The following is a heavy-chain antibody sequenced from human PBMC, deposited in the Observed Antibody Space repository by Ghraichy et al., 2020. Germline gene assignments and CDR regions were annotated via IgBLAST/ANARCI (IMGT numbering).Heavy chain of an antibody. CDR1: GFTVSNNY. D-gene: IGHD1-26*01. V-gene: IGHV3-66*01. CDR3: ARVGRSGLMGNWIDP. CDR2: IYGDGST. Sequence: GGSLRLSCAASGFTVSNNYMTWVRQAPGKGLEWVAVIYGDGSTYHADSVKGRFTISRDNSKNTLYLQMKSLRVEDTAVYYCARVGRSGLMGNWIDPWGQGTLVTVSS. J-gene: IGHJ5*02.